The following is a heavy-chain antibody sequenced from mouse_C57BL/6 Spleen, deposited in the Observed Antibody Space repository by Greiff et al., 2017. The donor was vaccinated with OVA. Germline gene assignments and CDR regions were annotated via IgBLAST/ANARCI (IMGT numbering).Heavy chain of an antibody. Sequence: EVMLVESGGGLVKPGGSLKLSCAASGFNFSDYGMHWVRQAPEKGLEWVAYISRGSSTIYYADTVKGRFTISRANAKNTLFLQITSLRSEATAMYYCALVYYYGSSYDYAMDYWGQGTSVTVSS. CDR3: ALVYYYGSSYDYAMDY. D-gene: IGHD1-1*01. CDR1: GFNFSDYG. V-gene: IGHV5-17*01. J-gene: IGHJ4*01. CDR2: ISRGSSTI.